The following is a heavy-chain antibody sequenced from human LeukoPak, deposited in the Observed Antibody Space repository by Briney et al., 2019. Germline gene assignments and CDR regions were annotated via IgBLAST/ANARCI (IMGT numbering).Heavy chain of an antibody. J-gene: IGHJ4*02. CDR3: ASLMTTVTIRDY. D-gene: IGHD4-11*01. CDR1: GFTFSSYS. Sequence: GGSLRLSCAASGFTFSSYSMNWVRQAPGKGLEWVSSITGSSSHSYYADSVKGRFTISRDNAKNSLYLQMNGLRAEDTAVYYCASLMTTVTIRDYWGQGTPVTVSS. CDR2: ITGSSSHS. V-gene: IGHV3-21*01.